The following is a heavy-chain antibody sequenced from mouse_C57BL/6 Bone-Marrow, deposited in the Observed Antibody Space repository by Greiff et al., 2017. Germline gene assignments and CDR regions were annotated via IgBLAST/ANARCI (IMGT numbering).Heavy chain of an antibody. CDR3: ALGGVYYYGSTYWYFDG. J-gene: IGHJ1*03. CDR2: IDPANGNT. CDR1: GFNIKNTY. Sequence: EVQLQQSVAELVRPGASVKLSCTASGFNIKNTYMHWVKQRPEQGLEWIGRIDPANGNTKYAPKFQGKATITADTSSNTAYLQLSSLTSEDTAIYYCALGGVYYYGSTYWYFDGWGTGTTVTVSS. D-gene: IGHD1-1*01. V-gene: IGHV14-3*01.